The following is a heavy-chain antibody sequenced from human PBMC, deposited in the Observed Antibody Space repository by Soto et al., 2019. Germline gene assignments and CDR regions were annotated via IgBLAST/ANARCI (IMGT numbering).Heavy chain of an antibody. Sequence: EVQLVESGGGLVQPGGSLRLSCAASGFTFSDHYMDWVRQAPGKGLEWVGRSRNKANSYTTEFAASVKSRFTISRDESKNSMYLQMNSLKTEDPAVYYCTRGGGRPPYYTPTDVWAQGPPVTVSS. CDR2: SRNKANSYTT. CDR3: TRGGGRPPYYTPTDV. D-gene: IGHD1-26*01. CDR1: GFTFSDHY. J-gene: IGHJ6*02. V-gene: IGHV3-72*01.